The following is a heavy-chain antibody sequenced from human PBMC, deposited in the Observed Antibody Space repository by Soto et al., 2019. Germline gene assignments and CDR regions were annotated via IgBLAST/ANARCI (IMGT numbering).Heavy chain of an antibody. V-gene: IGHV1-2*04. Sequence: ASVKVSCKASGYTFTGYYMHWVRQAPGQGLEWMGWINPNSGGTNYAQKFQGWVTMTRDTSISTAYMELSRLRSDDTAVYYCARALLVGATTVLSNYYGMDVWGQGTPVTVSS. D-gene: IGHD1-26*01. CDR3: ARALLVGATTVLSNYYGMDV. CDR2: INPNSGGT. J-gene: IGHJ6*02. CDR1: GYTFTGYY.